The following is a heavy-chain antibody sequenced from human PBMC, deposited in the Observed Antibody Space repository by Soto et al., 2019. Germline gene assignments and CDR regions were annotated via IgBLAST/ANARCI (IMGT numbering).Heavy chain of an antibody. J-gene: IGHJ4*02. CDR3: SGQQLVVGYYFDY. D-gene: IGHD6-13*01. CDR2: IYYSGST. Sequence: QVQLQESGPGLVKPSQTLSLTCTVSGGSISSGDYYWSWIRQPPGKGLEWIGYIYYSGSTYYNPSLKSRVTISVDTSKNQFSLKLSSVTASDTAVYYCSGQQLVVGYYFDYWGQGTQVTVSS. V-gene: IGHV4-30-4*01. CDR1: GGSISSGDYY.